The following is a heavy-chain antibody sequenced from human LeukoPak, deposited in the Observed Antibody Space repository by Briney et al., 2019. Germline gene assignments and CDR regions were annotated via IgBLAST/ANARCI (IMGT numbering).Heavy chain of an antibody. J-gene: IGHJ4*02. CDR1: GGTFSSYA. D-gene: IGHD4-23*01. Sequence: SVKVSCKASGGTFSSYAISWVRQAPGQGLEWMGRILPILGIANYAQKFQGRVTITADKSTSTAYMELSSLRSEDTAVYYCARVSGGTDDYWGQGALVTVSS. CDR2: ILPILGIA. CDR3: ARVSGGTDDY. V-gene: IGHV1-69*04.